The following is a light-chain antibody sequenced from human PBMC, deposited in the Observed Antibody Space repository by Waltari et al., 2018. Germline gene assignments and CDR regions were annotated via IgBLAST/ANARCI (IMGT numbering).Light chain of an antibody. Sequence: QSVLTPPPSVSGAPGQRVTIPRTGIGSNIRAGYDVHWYQQLPRAAPKLLIYGSTSRPLGVPDRFFGSTSGTSASLAITGLQAEDEADYYCQSYDTSLRVVFGGGTKLTVL. V-gene: IGLV1-40*01. CDR3: QSYDTSLRVV. J-gene: IGLJ2*01. CDR1: GSNIRAGYD. CDR2: GST.